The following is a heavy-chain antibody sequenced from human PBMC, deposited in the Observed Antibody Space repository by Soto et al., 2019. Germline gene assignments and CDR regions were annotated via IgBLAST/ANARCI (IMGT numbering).Heavy chain of an antibody. CDR1: GFTFSSYA. Sequence: QVQLVESGGGVVQPGRSLRLSCAASGFTFSSYAMHWVRQAPGKGLEWVAVISYDGSNKYYADSVKGRFTISRDNSKNTLYLQMNSLRAEDTAVYYCARDHYYGSGSRRYYYYGMDVWGQGTTVTVSS. V-gene: IGHV3-30-3*01. J-gene: IGHJ6*02. D-gene: IGHD3-10*01. CDR2: ISYDGSNK. CDR3: ARDHYYGSGSRRYYYYGMDV.